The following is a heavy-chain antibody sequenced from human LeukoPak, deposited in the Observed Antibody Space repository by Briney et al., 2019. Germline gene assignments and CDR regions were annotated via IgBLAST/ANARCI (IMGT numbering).Heavy chain of an antibody. CDR3: ARVVPNYDFWSGYQPGAFDI. CDR1: GGSISSSSYY. D-gene: IGHD3-3*01. Sequence: SETLSLTCTVSGGSISSSSYYWGWIRQPPGKGLEWIGSIYYSGSTYYNPSLKSRVTISVDTSKNQFSLKLSSVTAADTAVYYCARVVPNYDFWSGYQPGAFDIWGQGTMVTVSS. V-gene: IGHV4-39*01. CDR2: IYYSGST. J-gene: IGHJ3*02.